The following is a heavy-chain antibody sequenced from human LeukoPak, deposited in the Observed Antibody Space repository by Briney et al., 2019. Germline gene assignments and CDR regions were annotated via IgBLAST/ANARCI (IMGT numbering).Heavy chain of an antibody. CDR1: GGSISSYY. V-gene: IGHV4-59*08. J-gene: IGHJ4*02. D-gene: IGHD2-21*02. CDR3: ARHLDCGGDCYPFDY. CDR2: IYYSGST. Sequence: SETLSLTCTVSGGSISSYYWSWIRQPPGKGLEWIGYIYYSGSTNYNPSLKSRVTISVDTSKNQFSLKLSSVTAADTAVYYCARHLDCGGDCYPFDYWGQGTLVTVSS.